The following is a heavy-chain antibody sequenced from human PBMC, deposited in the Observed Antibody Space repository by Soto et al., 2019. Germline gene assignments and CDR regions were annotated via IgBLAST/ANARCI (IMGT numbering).Heavy chain of an antibody. CDR3: ARDGLDYYGLDV. J-gene: IGHJ6*02. Sequence: QVQLVEPGGGLVKPGESLRLSCAASGFTLSDYYMTWVRQTPGKGLEWISYISSTGGTVNYADSVKGRFTISRDNIKNSLFLQMTSLRDEDTAVYYCARDGLDYYGLDVWGQGTTVTVSS. CDR1: GFTLSDYY. CDR2: ISSTGGTV. V-gene: IGHV3-11*01.